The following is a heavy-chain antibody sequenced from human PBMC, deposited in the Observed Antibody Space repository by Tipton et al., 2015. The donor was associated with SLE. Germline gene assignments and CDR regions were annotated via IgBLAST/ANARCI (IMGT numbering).Heavy chain of an antibody. V-gene: IGHV3-74*01. CDR1: GFTFSSHW. D-gene: IGHD4-17*01. CDR2: INSDGSTT. CDR3: ARDKNGDYYDY. Sequence: SLRLSCAASGFTFSSHWMHWVRQVPGKGLVWVSRINSDGSTTNYADSVKGRFTISRDNSRNTLYLQMNSLRAEDTAVYYCARDKNGDYYDYWGQGTLVTVSS. J-gene: IGHJ4*02.